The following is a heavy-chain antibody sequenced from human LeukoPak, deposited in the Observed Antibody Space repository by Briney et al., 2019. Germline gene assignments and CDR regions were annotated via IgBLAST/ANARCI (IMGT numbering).Heavy chain of an antibody. Sequence: GGSLRLSCAASGFTFSSYAMHWVRQAPGKGLEWVAVISYDGSNKYYADSVKGRFTISRDNSKNTLYLQMNSLRAEDTAVYYCARDMGQGSGSYLRAFDIWGQGTMVTVSS. CDR2: ISYDGSNK. V-gene: IGHV3-30-3*01. J-gene: IGHJ3*02. CDR1: GFTFSSYA. CDR3: ARDMGQGSGSYLRAFDI. D-gene: IGHD1-26*01.